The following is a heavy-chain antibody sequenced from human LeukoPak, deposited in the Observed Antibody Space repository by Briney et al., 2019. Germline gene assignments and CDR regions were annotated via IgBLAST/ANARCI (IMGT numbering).Heavy chain of an antibody. J-gene: IGHJ1*01. CDR3: ARELLWGYYYDSSGYYSDGYFQH. V-gene: IGHV4-30-4*01. D-gene: IGHD3-22*01. Sequence: PSQTLSLTCTVSGGSISSGDYYWSWIRQPPGKGLEWIGYIYYSGSTYYNPSLKSRVTISVDTSKNQFSLKLSSVTAADTAVYYCARELLWGYYYDSSGYYSDGYFQHWGQGTLVTASS. CDR2: IYYSGST. CDR1: GGSISSGDYY.